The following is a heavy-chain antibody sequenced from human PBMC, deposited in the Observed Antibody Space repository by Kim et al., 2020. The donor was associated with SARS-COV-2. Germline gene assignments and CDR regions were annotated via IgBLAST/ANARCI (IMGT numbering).Heavy chain of an antibody. Sequence: NSSLKNRITVSIDVSTNQFTLKLSSVTAADTAVYYCARDYFDSSGQGAFDVWGQGAMVTVSS. V-gene: IGHV4-39*06. CDR3: ARDYFDSSGQGAFDV. D-gene: IGHD3-22*01. J-gene: IGHJ3*01.